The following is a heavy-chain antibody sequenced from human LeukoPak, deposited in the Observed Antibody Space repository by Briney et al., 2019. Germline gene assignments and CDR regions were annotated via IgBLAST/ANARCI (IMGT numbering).Heavy chain of an antibody. V-gene: IGHV3-48*03. CDR3: ARVEGSGYYGSGSYNI. CDR1: GFTFGSHE. CDR2: IGSSGSII. Sequence: GGSLRLSCAASGFTFGSHEMHWVRQAPGKGLEWVSNIGSSGSIIYYADSVKGRFTISRDNAKSSLYLQMNSLRVEDTAVYYCARVEGSGYYGSGSYNIWGQGTLVTVSS. D-gene: IGHD3-10*01. J-gene: IGHJ4*02.